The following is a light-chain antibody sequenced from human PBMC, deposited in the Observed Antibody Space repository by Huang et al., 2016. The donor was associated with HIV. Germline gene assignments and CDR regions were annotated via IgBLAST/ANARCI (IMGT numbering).Light chain of an antibody. J-gene: IGKJ1*01. V-gene: IGKV3-15*01. Sequence: EVVMTQSPATLSVSPGERATLSCRASQSVSSNLDWYQQKPGQAPRLLINDASTRATGIPARFSGSGSGTEFTLTISSLQSEDFAVYYCQHYNNWPPWTFGQGTKVEIK. CDR1: QSVSSN. CDR2: DAS. CDR3: QHYNNWPPWT.